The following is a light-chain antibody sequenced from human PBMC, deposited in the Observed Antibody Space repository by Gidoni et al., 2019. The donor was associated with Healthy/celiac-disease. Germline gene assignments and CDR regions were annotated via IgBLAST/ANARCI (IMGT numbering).Light chain of an antibody. V-gene: IGKV1-13*02. CDR1: QGISSA. CDR3: QQFNSYPLMCS. J-gene: IGKJ2*04. Sequence: AIQLTQSPSSLSASVGDRVTITCRASQGISSALAWYQQKPGKAPKLLIHDASSLESGVPSRFSGSGSGTDFTLTISSLQPEDFATYYCQQFNSYPLMCSFGQGTKLEIK. CDR2: DAS.